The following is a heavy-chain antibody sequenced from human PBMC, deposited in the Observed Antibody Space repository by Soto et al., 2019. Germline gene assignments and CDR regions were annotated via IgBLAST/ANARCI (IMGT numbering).Heavy chain of an antibody. V-gene: IGHV4-39*01. CDR2: ICYSGCT. CDR3: ARPSVYYDFGSGYLGGMDV. J-gene: IGHJ6*02. Sequence: SETLSLTFTVSGGSISSSSYYWGWIRQPPGKGLEWVGSICYSGCTYYTPSLKNRVTISVETSKNKFSLKLSSVPAAETAVYYCARPSVYYDFGSGYLGGMDVWGQGTMVTVSS. CDR1: GGSISSSSYY. D-gene: IGHD3-3*01.